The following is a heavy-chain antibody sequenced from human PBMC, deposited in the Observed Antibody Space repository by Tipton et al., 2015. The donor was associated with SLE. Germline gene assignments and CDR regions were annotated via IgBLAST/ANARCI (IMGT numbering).Heavy chain of an antibody. CDR2: IYHSGST. J-gene: IGHJ4*02. CDR3: ASFDYGDYWY. V-gene: IGHV4-39*07. Sequence: TLSLTCTVSGGSISSSSYYWGWIRQPPGKGLEWIGSIYHSGSTYYNPSLKSRVTISVDTSKNQFSLKLSSVTAADTAVYYCASFDYGDYWYWGQGTLVTVSS. D-gene: IGHD4-17*01. CDR1: GGSISSSSYY.